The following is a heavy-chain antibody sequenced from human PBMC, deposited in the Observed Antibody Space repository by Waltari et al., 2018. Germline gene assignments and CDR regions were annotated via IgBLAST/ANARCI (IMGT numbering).Heavy chain of an antibody. V-gene: IGHV2-5*01. Sequence: QITLKESGPTLVKPTQTLTLTCTFSGFSLSTSGVGVGWIRQPPGKALERLALIYWNDDKRYSPSLKSRLTITKDTSKNQVVLTMTNMDPVDTATYYCAHNARNYYYYGMDVWGQGTTVTVSS. CDR1: GFSLSTSGVG. CDR2: IYWNDDK. CDR3: AHNARNYYYYGMDV. J-gene: IGHJ6*02.